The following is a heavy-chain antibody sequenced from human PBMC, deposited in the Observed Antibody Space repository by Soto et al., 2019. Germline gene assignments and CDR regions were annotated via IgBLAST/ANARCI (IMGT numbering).Heavy chain of an antibody. D-gene: IGHD2-15*01. J-gene: IGHJ3*02. V-gene: IGHV4-59*08. Sequence: SDTVSLTCTLSGVSISSYYWSWIRQPPGKGLEWIGYIYYSGSTNYNPSLKSRVTISVDTSKNQFSLKLSSVTAADTAVYYCARPAVVAATRVGAFDIWGQGTMVT. CDR3: ARPAVVAATRVGAFDI. CDR1: GVSISSYY. CDR2: IYYSGST.